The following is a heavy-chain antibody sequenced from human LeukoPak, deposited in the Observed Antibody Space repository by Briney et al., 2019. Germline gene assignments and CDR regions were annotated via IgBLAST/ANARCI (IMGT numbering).Heavy chain of an antibody. Sequence: GLEWVSGISWNSGSIGYADSVKGRFTISRDNAKNSLYLQMNSLRAEDTALYYCAKLDQFDYWGQGTLVTVSS. CDR2: ISWNSGSI. V-gene: IGHV3-9*01. J-gene: IGHJ4*02. CDR3: AKLDQFDY.